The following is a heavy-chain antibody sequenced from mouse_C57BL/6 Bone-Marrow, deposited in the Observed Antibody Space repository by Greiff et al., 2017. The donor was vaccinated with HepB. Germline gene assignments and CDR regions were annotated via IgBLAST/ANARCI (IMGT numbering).Heavy chain of an antibody. V-gene: IGHV1-55*01. CDR1: GYTFTSYW. CDR3: ERIYYDYDGDY. D-gene: IGHD2-4*01. CDR2: IYPGSGST. Sequence: VQLQQSGAELVKPGASVKMSCKASGYTFTSYWITWVKQRPGQGLEWIGDIYPGSGSTNYNEKFKSKATLTVDTSSSTAYMQLSSLTSEDSAVYYGERIYYDYDGDYWGQGTTLTVSS. J-gene: IGHJ2*01.